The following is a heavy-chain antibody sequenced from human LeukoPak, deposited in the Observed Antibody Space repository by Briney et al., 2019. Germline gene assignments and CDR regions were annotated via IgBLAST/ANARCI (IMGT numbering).Heavy chain of an antibody. D-gene: IGHD3-9*01. CDR2: ISAYNGNT. CDR3: ARGTDTGYPRIDY. J-gene: IGHJ4*02. V-gene: IGHV1-18*01. Sequence: ASVKVSCKASGYTFTSSGISWVRQAPGQGLEWMGWISAYNGNTKYTQNLQGRVTMTTDTSTSTAYMDLRSLRSDDTAVYYCARGTDTGYPRIDYWGQGTLVTVSS. CDR1: GYTFTSSG.